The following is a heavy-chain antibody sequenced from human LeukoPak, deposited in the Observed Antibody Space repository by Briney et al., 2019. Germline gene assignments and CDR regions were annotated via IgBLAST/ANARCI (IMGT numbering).Heavy chain of an antibody. D-gene: IGHD3-22*01. J-gene: IGHJ4*02. CDR3: ARGVGYDSSGYYSIPYFDY. Sequence: GESLKISCKGSGYRFPNYWIGWVRQIPGKGLEWMGIIYPGDSDTRYSPSFQGQVTISADKSISTAYLQWSSLKASNTAMYYCARGVGYDSSGYYSIPYFDYWGQGTLVTVSS. V-gene: IGHV5-51*01. CDR2: IYPGDSDT. CDR1: GYRFPNYW.